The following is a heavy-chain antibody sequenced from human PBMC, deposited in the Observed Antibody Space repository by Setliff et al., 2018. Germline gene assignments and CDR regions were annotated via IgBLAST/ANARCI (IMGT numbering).Heavy chain of an antibody. CDR3: AKNLRGVGFYMGV. CDR2: IYYSGST. Sequence: SETLSLTCSVSGASISSYYWNWVRQPAGKGLEWIGYIYYSGSTNYNPSLKSRVTISVDTSKNQFSLKLSSVTAADTAAYYCAKNLRGVGFYMGVWGKGTTVTVSS. J-gene: IGHJ6*03. V-gene: IGHV4-59*08. D-gene: IGHD2-15*01. CDR1: GASISSYY.